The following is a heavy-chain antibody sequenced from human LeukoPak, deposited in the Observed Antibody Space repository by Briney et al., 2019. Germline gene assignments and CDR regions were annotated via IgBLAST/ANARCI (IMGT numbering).Heavy chain of an antibody. J-gene: IGHJ4*02. CDR2: IYYSGST. CDR3: ARMVRGVIPNSY. V-gene: IGHV4-39*01. Sequence: PSETLSLTCTVSGGSISSSSYYWGWIRQPPGKGLEWIGSIYYSGSTYYNPSLKSRVTISVDTSKNQFSLKLSSVTAADTAVYYCARMVRGVIPNSYWGQGTLVTVSS. D-gene: IGHD3-10*01. CDR1: GGSISSSSYY.